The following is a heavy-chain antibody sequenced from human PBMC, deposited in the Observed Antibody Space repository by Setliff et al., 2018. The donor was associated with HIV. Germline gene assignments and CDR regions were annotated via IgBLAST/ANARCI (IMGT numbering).Heavy chain of an antibody. D-gene: IGHD2-21*02. CDR1: RATFSTYA. CDR3: ASGFYCGEACYEYFQH. CDR2: FIPIFGQT. V-gene: IGHV1-69*13. Sequence: SVKVSCKASRATFSTYAINWVRQAPGQGLEWMARFIPIFGQTEYAQKYQGRVTITADQSTNTAYMELSSLRSEDTALYYCASGFYCGEACYEYFQHWGQGALVIVSS. J-gene: IGHJ1*01.